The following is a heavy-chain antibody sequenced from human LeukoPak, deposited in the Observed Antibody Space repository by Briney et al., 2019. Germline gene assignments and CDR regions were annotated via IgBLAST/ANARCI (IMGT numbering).Heavy chain of an antibody. CDR1: GGTFSSYA. CDR2: IIPILGIA. V-gene: IGHV1-69*04. Sequence: SVKVSCRASGGTFSSYAISWVRQAPGQGLEWMGRIIPILGIANYAQKFQGRVTITADKSTSTAYMELSSLRSEDTAVYYCASASYYYDSSGYPNSYYYYGMDVWGQGTTVTVSS. J-gene: IGHJ6*02. D-gene: IGHD3-22*01. CDR3: ASASYYYDSSGYPNSYYYYGMDV.